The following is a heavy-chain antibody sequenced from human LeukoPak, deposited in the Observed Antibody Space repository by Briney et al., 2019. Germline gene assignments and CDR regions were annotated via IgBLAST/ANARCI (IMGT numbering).Heavy chain of an antibody. CDR3: ARESATYYYGSGSHTFDY. CDR1: GFTFSSYG. D-gene: IGHD3-10*01. Sequence: GGSLRLSCAASGFTFSSYGMHWVRQAPGKGLEWVAVISYDGSNKYYADSVKGRFTISRDNSKNTLYLQMNSLRAEDTAVYYCARESATYYYGSGSHTFDYWGQGTLVTVSS. CDR2: ISYDGSNK. V-gene: IGHV3-30*03. J-gene: IGHJ4*02.